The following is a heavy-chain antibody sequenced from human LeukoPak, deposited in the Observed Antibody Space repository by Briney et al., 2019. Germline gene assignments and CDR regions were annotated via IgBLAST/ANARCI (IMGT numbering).Heavy chain of an antibody. J-gene: IGHJ5*02. CDR3: ARDRVGYCSSTSCRTYYNCFDP. V-gene: IGHV1-18*01. D-gene: IGHD2-2*01. CDR1: GYTFTSYG. CDR2: ISAYNGNT. Sequence: ASVKVSCKATGYTFTSYGISWVRQAPGQGLEWMGWISAYNGNTNYAQKLQGRVTMTTDTCTSTAYMELRSLRSDDTAVYYCARDRVGYCSSTSCRTYYNCFDPWGQGTLVTVSS.